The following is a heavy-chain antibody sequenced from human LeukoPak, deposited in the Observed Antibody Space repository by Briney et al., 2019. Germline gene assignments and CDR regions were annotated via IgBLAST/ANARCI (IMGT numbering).Heavy chain of an antibody. CDR1: GFTFCDAW. Sequence: PGGSLRLSCAASGFTFCDAWMYWVRQAPGKGLEWVTSINQDGSEKYYVASVKGRFTISRDNAKNSLYLQMNSLRAEDTAVYYCARCSRSSNWGFWGQGTLVTVSS. J-gene: IGHJ4*02. CDR2: INQDGSEK. D-gene: IGHD7-27*01. V-gene: IGHV3-7*04. CDR3: ARCSRSSNWGF.